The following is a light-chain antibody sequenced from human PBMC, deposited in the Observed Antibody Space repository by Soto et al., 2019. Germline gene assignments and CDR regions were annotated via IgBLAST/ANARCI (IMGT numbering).Light chain of an antibody. CDR3: QQYYSTPRT. V-gene: IGKV3-20*01. CDR2: GAS. J-gene: IGKJ1*01. CDR1: QSVSSSY. Sequence: EIGLNQSPGTLSLSPGERATLSCRASQSVSSSYLAWYQQKPGQAPRLLIYGASSRDTGIPDRFSASGSGTDFTLSIGSLQAEDVAVYYCQQYYSTPRTFGQGTKVDI.